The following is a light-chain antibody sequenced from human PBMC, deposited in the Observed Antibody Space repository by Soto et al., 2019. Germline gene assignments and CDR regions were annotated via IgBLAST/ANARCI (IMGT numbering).Light chain of an antibody. CDR2: SDN. J-gene: IGLJ2*01. Sequence: QSVLTQPYSASGTPGQRVTISCSGSSSNIGSHTLNWYQQLPGSAPSLLIYSDNQRPSGFPDRFSGSTSGTSASLAISGLQSEDEAEYYCAAWDDTLNAAVFGGGTKLTVL. CDR1: SSNIGSHT. V-gene: IGLV1-44*01. CDR3: AAWDDTLNAAV.